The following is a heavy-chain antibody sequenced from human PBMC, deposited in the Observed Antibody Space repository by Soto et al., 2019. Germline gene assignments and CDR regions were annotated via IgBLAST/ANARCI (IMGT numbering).Heavy chain of an antibody. CDR2: ISGSGGST. J-gene: IGHJ4*02. CDR3: AKDAVVPAANLDY. Sequence: GGSLRLSCAASGFTFDDYAMHWVRQAPGKGLEWVSAISGSGGSTYYADSVKGRFTISRDNSKNTLYLQMNSLRAEDTAVYYCAKDAVVPAANLDYWGQGALVTVSS. V-gene: IGHV3-23*01. CDR1: GFTFDDYA. D-gene: IGHD2-2*01.